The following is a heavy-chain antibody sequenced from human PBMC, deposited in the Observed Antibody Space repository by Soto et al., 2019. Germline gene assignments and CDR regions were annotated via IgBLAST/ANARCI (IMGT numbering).Heavy chain of an antibody. Sequence: QVQLVQSGAAVREPGASVKVSCKTSGYNFVSNHIHWVRQTPAQGLEWMGIINPIDGSISYAQKFRGRVTVTRDTPTSSVYMELRGLKPADAAVYFCARDLFGSWTIDYWGPGTLVTVSS. D-gene: IGHD6-13*01. J-gene: IGHJ4*02. CDR1: GYNFVSNH. CDR3: ARDLFGSWTIDY. V-gene: IGHV1-46*01. CDR2: INPIDGSI.